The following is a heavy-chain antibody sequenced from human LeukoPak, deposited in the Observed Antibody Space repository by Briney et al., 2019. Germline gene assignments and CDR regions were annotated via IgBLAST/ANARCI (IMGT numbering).Heavy chain of an antibody. CDR1: GGSISSYY. CDR2: IYYSGST. Sequence: KPSETLSLTCTVSGGSISSYYWSWIRQPPGKGLEWIGYIYYSGSTNYNPSLKSRVTISVDTSKNQFSLKLSSVTAADTAVYYCARGDSSESEWFDLWGQGTLVTVSS. J-gene: IGHJ5*02. CDR3: ARGDSSESEWFDL. D-gene: IGHD3-22*01. V-gene: IGHV4-59*12.